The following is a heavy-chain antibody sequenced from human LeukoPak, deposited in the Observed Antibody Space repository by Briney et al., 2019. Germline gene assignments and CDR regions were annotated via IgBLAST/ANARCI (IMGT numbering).Heavy chain of an antibody. Sequence: SETLSLTCTVSGGSISTYYWSWIRQPPGKGLEWIGYISYTGSTNSNPSLKSRVTISVDTSKSQFSLKLSSVTAADTAVYYCARDQAYGDNVSVHWYFDLWGRGTLVTVSS. J-gene: IGHJ2*01. CDR2: ISYTGST. CDR1: GGSISTYY. D-gene: IGHD4-17*01. CDR3: ARDQAYGDNVSVHWYFDL. V-gene: IGHV4-59*01.